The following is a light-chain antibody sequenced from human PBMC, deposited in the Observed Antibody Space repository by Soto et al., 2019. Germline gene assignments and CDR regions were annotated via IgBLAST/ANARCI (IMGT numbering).Light chain of an antibody. V-gene: IGKV3-11*01. CDR1: QRVSSY. Sequence: EIVLTQSPATVSVSAVERETLSWCASQRVSSYLAWYQHKPGQAPRLLIYDVSNRATGIPARFSGSGSGTDFTLTISSLEPEDFAVYYCQQRSNWPRTFGQGTNVDI. CDR2: DVS. J-gene: IGKJ1*01. CDR3: QQRSNWPRT.